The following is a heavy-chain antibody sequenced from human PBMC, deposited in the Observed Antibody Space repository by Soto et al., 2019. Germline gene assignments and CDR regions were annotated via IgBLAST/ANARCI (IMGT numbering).Heavy chain of an antibody. CDR3: ARDQLYYNDISGRPLNAFDV. V-gene: IGHV3-48*01. J-gene: IGHJ3*01. Sequence: GSLRLSCAASGFTFSSYAMHWVRQAPGKGLEWVSYIGLGSSTKYYADSVEGRFTISRDNAKNSLYLQMNSLRAEDTAVYYCARDQLYYNDISGRPLNAFDVWGQGTMVTVSS. D-gene: IGHD3-22*01. CDR1: GFTFSSYA. CDR2: IGLGSSTK.